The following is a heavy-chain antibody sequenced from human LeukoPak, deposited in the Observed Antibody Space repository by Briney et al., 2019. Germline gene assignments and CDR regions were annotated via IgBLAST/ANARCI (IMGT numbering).Heavy chain of an antibody. V-gene: IGHV4-59*05. CDR1: GFTFSNSG. D-gene: IGHD1-26*01. J-gene: IGHJ4*02. CDR3: AKSGGYGLIDY. Sequence: PGGTLRLSCAASGFTFSNSGMSWVRQAPGKGLEWIGSIYSSGSTYYNASLQSRVTISIETSKNQISLRLNSVTAADTAIYYCAKSGGYGLIDYWGQGTLVTVSS. CDR2: IYSSGST.